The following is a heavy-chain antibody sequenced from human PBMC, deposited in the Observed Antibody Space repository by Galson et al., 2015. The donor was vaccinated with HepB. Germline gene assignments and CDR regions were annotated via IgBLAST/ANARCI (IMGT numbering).Heavy chain of an antibody. J-gene: IGHJ6*02. D-gene: IGHD3-22*01. CDR3: ARGGYYYDSSGWDYYYGMDV. CDR1: GYTFTSYG. CDR2: ISAYNGNT. Sequence: SCKASGYTFTSYGISWVRQAPGQGLEWMGWISAYNGNTNYAQKLQGRVTMTTDTSTSTAYMELRSLRSDDTAVYYCARGGYYYDSSGWDYYYGMDVWGQGTTVTVSS. V-gene: IGHV1-18*04.